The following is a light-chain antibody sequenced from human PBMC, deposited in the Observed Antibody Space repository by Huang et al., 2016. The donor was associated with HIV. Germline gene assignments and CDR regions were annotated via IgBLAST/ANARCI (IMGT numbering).Light chain of an antibody. J-gene: IGKJ4*01. CDR3: QPSYSTSL. V-gene: IGKV1-39*01. CDR1: QSITTY. Sequence: DIQMTQSPSSLSASLGDRVTITCRASQSITTYLNWYQQKPGKAPKLLIYAASSLQSVVPSRFSGSGSGTDFTLTISSLQPEDFATYYCQPSYSTSLFGGGTKVEIK. CDR2: AAS.